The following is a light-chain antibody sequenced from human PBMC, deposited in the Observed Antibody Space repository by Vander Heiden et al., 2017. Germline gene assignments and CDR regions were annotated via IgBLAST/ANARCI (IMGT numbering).Light chain of an antibody. V-gene: IGLV3-21*02. Sequence: SYVLTQPPSVSVAPGQTARITCGGNDIGRKSVHWYQQKPGQAPVVVVYDDSDRPSGIPERFSGSNSGNTATLTISRVEVGDEADYYCQVWDFDSDHVVFGGGTKLTVL. CDR3: QVWDFDSDHVV. CDR1: DIGRKS. CDR2: DDS. J-gene: IGLJ2*01.